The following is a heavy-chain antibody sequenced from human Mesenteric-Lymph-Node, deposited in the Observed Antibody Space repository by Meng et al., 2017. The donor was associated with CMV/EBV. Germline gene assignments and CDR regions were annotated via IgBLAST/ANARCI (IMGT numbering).Heavy chain of an antibody. J-gene: IGHJ4*02. CDR1: GFTLSQHY. CDR3: ARLGLQSRDLYYFDY. CDR2: TRSKGYSYTT. V-gene: IGHV3-72*01. D-gene: IGHD5-24*01. Sequence: GGSLRLSCAASGFTLSQHYMDWVRQAPGKGLEWVGRTRSKGYSYTTEYAASVRGRFSISRDKSNNLVYLQMNSLQTEDTAVYYCARLGLQSRDLYYFDYWGQGTLVTVSS.